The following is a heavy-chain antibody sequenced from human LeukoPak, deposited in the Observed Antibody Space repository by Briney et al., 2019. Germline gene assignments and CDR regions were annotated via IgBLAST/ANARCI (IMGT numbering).Heavy chain of an antibody. CDR2: IYPGDSDP. D-gene: IGHD6-13*01. Sequence: GESLKISCKGSGCTFTTYWIGWVRQLPGKGLEWVGIIYPGDSDPRYSPPFQGQVTISADKSISTAYLQWSSLKASDSAMYYCARHGLGSSWFGFDYWGQGTLVTVSS. J-gene: IGHJ4*02. CDR3: ARHGLGSSWFGFDY. CDR1: GCTFTTYW. V-gene: IGHV5-51*01.